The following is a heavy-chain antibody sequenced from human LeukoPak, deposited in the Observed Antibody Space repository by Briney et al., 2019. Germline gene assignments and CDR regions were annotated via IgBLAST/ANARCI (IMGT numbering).Heavy chain of an antibody. CDR2: ISYDGSNK. V-gene: IGHV3-30-3*01. Sequence: PGGSLRLSCAASGFTVSSNYMSWVRQAPGKGLEWVAVISYDGSNKYYADSVKGRFTISRDNSKNTLYLQMNSLRAEDTAVYYCARDHPWSGRMDVWGQGTTVTVSS. D-gene: IGHD3-3*01. CDR1: GFTVSSNY. J-gene: IGHJ6*02. CDR3: ARDHPWSGRMDV.